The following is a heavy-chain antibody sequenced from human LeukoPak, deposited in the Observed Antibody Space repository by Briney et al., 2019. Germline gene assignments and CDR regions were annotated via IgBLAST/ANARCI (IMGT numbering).Heavy chain of an antibody. CDR2: IYYSGST. Sequence: SETLSLTCTVSGVSISSGGYYWSWIRQHPGKGLEWIGYIYYSGSTYYNPSLKSRLTISLDTSNNQFSLKLSSVTAADTAVYYCARYGGRLWVRIEAYFDYWGQGTLVTVSS. J-gene: IGHJ4*02. D-gene: IGHD4/OR15-4a*01. V-gene: IGHV4-31*03. CDR3: ARYGGRLWVRIEAYFDY. CDR1: GVSISSGGYY.